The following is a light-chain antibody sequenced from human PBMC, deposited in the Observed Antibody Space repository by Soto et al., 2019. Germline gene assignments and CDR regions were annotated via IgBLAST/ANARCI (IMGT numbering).Light chain of an antibody. CDR1: SSDVGGYNY. V-gene: IGLV2-14*01. J-gene: IGLJ2*01. CDR3: SSYTSSSTIVV. CDR2: DVS. Sequence: QSVLTQPASVSGSPGQSITISCTGTSSDVGGYNYVSWYQQHPGKAPKLMIYDVSNRPSGVSNRFSGSKSGNTASLTISGLQAEDEADYYCSSYTSSSTIVVFGGGTKRTVL.